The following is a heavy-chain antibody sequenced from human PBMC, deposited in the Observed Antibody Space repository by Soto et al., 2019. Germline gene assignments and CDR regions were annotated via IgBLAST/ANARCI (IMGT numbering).Heavy chain of an antibody. CDR2: ISAYNGDT. CDR1: GYTFRSYG. D-gene: IGHD3-22*01. V-gene: IGHV1-18*04. Sequence: VSVKVSCKASGYTFRSYGISWVRQAPRQGLEWVGWISAYNGDTHYAPKFQDRITLTTETSTDTAYMELRSLRLDDTAVYYCARDWSRYYDNSDLILFYWGQGSLVTVSS. J-gene: IGHJ4*02. CDR3: ARDWSRYYDNSDLILFY.